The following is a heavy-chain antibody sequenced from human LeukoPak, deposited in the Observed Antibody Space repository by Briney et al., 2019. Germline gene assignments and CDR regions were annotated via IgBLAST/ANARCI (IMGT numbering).Heavy chain of an antibody. Sequence: GESLRISCKGSGYNFNTYWVAWVRQLPGKGLEWMGIIRPMNSDVRYSPSFQGQVAISADRSINTAYLQWSSLTASDTAMYYCASRPFETTVVPWDFYWGQGTQVTVSS. D-gene: IGHD4-17*01. CDR3: ASRPFETTVVPWDFY. CDR1: GYNFNTYW. V-gene: IGHV5-51*01. CDR2: IRPMNSDV. J-gene: IGHJ4*02.